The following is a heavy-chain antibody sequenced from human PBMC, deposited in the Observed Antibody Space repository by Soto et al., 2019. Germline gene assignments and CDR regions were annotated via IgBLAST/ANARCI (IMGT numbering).Heavy chain of an antibody. J-gene: IGHJ6*02. D-gene: IGHD3-16*01. V-gene: IGHV4-59*01. CDR2: IYYSGST. CDR3: AGDLGGGEDV. Sequence: SETLSLTCTVSGGSISSYYWSWIRQPPGKGLEWIGYIYYSGSTNYNPSLKSRVTISVDTSKNQFSLRLSSVTAADTAVYYCAGDLGGGEDVWGQGTTVTVSS. CDR1: GGSISSYY.